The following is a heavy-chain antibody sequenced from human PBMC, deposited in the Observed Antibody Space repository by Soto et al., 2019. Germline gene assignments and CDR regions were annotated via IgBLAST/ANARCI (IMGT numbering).Heavy chain of an antibody. V-gene: IGHV6-1*01. Sequence: SQTLSLTCAISGDSVSSNSAAWNWIRQSPSRGLEWLGRTYYRSKWYNDYAVSVKSRITINPDTSKNQFSLQLNSVTPEDTAVYYCAKSQLWFGEPMRWFDPWGQGTLVTVS. J-gene: IGHJ5*02. CDR2: TYYRSKWYN. CDR3: AKSQLWFGEPMRWFDP. CDR1: GDSVSSNSAA. D-gene: IGHD3-10*01.